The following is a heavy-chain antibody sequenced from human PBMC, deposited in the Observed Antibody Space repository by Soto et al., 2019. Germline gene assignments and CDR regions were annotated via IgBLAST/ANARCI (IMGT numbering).Heavy chain of an antibody. CDR2: VFYSGTT. J-gene: IGHJ3*01. CDR1: GGSIKSGSYY. CDR3: ARRLSKLGGDHGDVLSF. V-gene: IGHV4-39*01. D-gene: IGHD4-17*01. Sequence: SETLSLTCTVSGGSIKSGSYYWGWIRQPPGKGLEWIGSVFYSGTTYYNPSLRGRVTTSIDTSKNQFSLKLSSVTAADTALYYCARRLSKLGGDHGDVLSFRGRRTIVP.